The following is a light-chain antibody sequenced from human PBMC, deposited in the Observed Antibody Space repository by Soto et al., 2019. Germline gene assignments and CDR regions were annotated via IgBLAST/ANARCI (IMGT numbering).Light chain of an antibody. J-gene: IGKJ1*01. Sequence: ENVLTQAPGTLSLSPGERATLSCRASQTVTSGYLAWYQQKPGQAPRLLIYGASNRATGIPDRFSGSGSGTDFTLTISRLEPEDFAVYYCQQYGSSGTFGQGTKVDIK. CDR3: QQYGSSGT. CDR1: QTVTSGY. V-gene: IGKV3-20*01. CDR2: GAS.